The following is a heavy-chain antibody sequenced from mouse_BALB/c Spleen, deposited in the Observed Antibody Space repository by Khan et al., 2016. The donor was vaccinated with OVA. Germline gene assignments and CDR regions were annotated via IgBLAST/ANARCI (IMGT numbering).Heavy chain of an antibody. CDR3: SRAWGAWFTY. CDR1: GYTFTDYN. V-gene: IGHV1-77*01. CDR2: IYPGSNNT. Sequence: QVQLQQSGAELARPGASVKLSCKASGYTFTDYNINWVKQRTGQGLEWSGEIYPGSNNTYYNEKFKGRATLTADKSSSTAYMQLSSLTSEDSAVYFCSRAWGAWFTYWGQGTLVTVSA. J-gene: IGHJ3*01.